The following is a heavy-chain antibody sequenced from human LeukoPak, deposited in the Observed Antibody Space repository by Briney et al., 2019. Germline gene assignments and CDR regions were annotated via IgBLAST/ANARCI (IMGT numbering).Heavy chain of an antibody. CDR3: ARLPNPSGGSDY. D-gene: IGHD1-14*01. CDR2: IDPTDSYT. Sequence: GESLKISCKGSGYIFTSYWINWVRQMPGKGLEWRGRIDPTDSYTNYSPSFQGHVTISADKSIRTAYLQWSSLKASDTAMYYCARLPNPSGGSDYWGQGTLVTVSS. V-gene: IGHV5-10-1*01. J-gene: IGHJ4*02. CDR1: GYIFTSYW.